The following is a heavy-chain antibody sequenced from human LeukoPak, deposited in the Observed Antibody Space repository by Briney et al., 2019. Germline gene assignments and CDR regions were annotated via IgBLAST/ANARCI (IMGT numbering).Heavy chain of an antibody. CDR3: ARAGGDGDYAYYYYYMDV. V-gene: IGHV1-18*01. Sequence: ASVRVSCKTSGYTFTSYGISWVRQAPGQGLEWMGWISAYNGNTNYVQKLQGRVTMTTDTSTSTAYMELRSLRSDDTAVYYCARAGGDGDYAYYYYYMDVWGKGTTVTVSS. CDR1: GYTFTSYG. J-gene: IGHJ6*03. D-gene: IGHD4-17*01. CDR2: ISAYNGNT.